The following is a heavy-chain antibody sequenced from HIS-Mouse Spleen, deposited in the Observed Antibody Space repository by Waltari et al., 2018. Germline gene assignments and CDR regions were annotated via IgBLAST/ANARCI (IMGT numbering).Heavy chain of an antibody. J-gene: IGHJ4*02. CDR1: GFTFSSYG. CDR3: AKGGLMVYAIGDY. V-gene: IGHV3-33*06. CDR2: IWYDGSNK. D-gene: IGHD2-8*01. Sequence: QVQLVESGGGVVQPGRSLRLSCAASGFTFSSYGMHWVRQAPGRGLGWVAVIWYDGSNKYYADSVKGRFTISRDNSKNTLYLQMNSLRAEDTAVHYCAKGGLMVYAIGDYWGQGTLVTVSS.